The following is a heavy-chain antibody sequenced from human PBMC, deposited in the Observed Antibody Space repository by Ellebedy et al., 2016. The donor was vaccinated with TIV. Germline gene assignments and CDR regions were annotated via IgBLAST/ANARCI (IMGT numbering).Heavy chain of an antibody. CDR2: IWSDGNNK. Sequence: PGGSLRLSCAASGFTFGTFGIHWVRQAPGKGLEWVAVIWSDGNNKYYADFVKGRFTISRDNSKNTSYLQMNSLRAEDTAVYYCARVHCGSVSCYGWDLDYWGQGTLVTVSS. J-gene: IGHJ4*02. V-gene: IGHV3-33*08. CDR1: GFTFGTFG. CDR3: ARVHCGSVSCYGWDLDY. D-gene: IGHD5-18*01.